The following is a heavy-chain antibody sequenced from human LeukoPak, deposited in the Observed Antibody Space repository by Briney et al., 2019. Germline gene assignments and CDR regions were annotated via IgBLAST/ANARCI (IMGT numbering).Heavy chain of an antibody. CDR2: ISGSGGST. V-gene: IGHV3-23*01. Sequence: SGGSLRLSCAASGFTFSSYAMSWVRQAPGKGLEWVSAISGSGGSTYYADSVKGRFTISRDNSKNTLYLQMNSLRAEDTAIYYCATDRPLGTYGDWGQGTLVTVSS. CDR1: GFTFSSYA. CDR3: ATDRPLGTYGD. D-gene: IGHD4-17*01. J-gene: IGHJ4*02.